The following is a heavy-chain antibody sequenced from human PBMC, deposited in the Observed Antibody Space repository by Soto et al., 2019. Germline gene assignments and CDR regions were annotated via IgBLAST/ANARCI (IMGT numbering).Heavy chain of an antibody. CDR1: GFTFSSYA. Sequence: GGSLRLSCAASGFTFSSYAMSWVRQAPGRGLEWASAISGSGGSTYYADSVKGRFTISRDNSKNTLYLQMNSLRAEDTAVYYFARHRGPVWSGYKYYFDYWGQGTLVTVSS. CDR3: ARHRGPVWSGYKYYFDY. J-gene: IGHJ4*02. CDR2: ISGSGGST. D-gene: IGHD3-3*01. V-gene: IGHV3-23*01.